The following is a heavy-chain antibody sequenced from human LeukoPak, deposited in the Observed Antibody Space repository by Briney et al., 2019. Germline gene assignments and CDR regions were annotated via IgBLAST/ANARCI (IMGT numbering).Heavy chain of an antibody. V-gene: IGHV4-59*01. Sequence: SETLSLTCTVSGGSISSYYWSWIRQPPGKGLEWIGYIYYSGSTYYNPSLKSRVTISVDTSKNQFSLKLSSVTAADTAVYYCARGVGSGLNWFDPWGQGTLVTVSS. CDR2: IYYSGST. D-gene: IGHD6-19*01. CDR3: ARGVGSGLNWFDP. CDR1: GGSISSYY. J-gene: IGHJ5*02.